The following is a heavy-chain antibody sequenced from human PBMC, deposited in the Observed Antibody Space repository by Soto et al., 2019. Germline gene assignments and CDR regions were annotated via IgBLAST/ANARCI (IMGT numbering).Heavy chain of an antibody. V-gene: IGHV2-5*01. Sequence: SGPTLVNPPQTLTLTCTFSGFSLSTSGVGVGWIRQPPGKALEWLALIYWNDDKRYSPSLKSRLTITKDTSKNQVVLTMTNMDPVDTATYYCAHSRPPLIGVRYYDFWSGYLGFDPWGQGTLVTVSS. D-gene: IGHD3-3*01. CDR2: IYWNDDK. CDR1: GFSLSTSGVG. J-gene: IGHJ5*02. CDR3: AHSRPPLIGVRYYDFWSGYLGFDP.